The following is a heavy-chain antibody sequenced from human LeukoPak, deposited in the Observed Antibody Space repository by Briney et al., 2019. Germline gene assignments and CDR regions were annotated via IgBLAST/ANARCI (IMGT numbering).Heavy chain of an antibody. CDR3: ASRGITMVRGVIISASWFDP. J-gene: IGHJ5*02. Sequence: SETLSLTCTVSGYSISSGYYWGWIRQPPGKGLEWIGSIYHSGSTYYNPSLKSRVTISVDRSKNQFSLKLSSVTAADTAVYYCASRGITMVRGVIISASWFDPWGQGTLVTVSS. CDR2: IYHSGST. CDR1: GYSISSGYY. V-gene: IGHV4-38-2*02. D-gene: IGHD3-10*01.